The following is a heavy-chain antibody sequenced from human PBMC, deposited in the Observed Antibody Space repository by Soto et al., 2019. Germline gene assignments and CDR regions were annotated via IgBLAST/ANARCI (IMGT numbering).Heavy chain of an antibody. CDR2: ISSSSSTI. J-gene: IGHJ4*02. CDR1: EVTFRSYS. CDR3: VRCKLMATFDY. V-gene: IGHV3-48*01. D-gene: IGHD5-12*01. Sequence: GGPLILSWRAAEVTFRSYSGNWIRQAPGKGLEWVSYISSSSSTIYYADSVKGRFTISRDNAKNQLSMTLRSMTAADTALFYCVRCKLMATFDYWGQGALVPVSS.